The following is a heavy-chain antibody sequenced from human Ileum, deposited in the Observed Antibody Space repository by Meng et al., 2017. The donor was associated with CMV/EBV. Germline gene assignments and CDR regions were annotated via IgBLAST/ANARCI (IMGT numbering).Heavy chain of an antibody. CDR2: IGGDGSET. V-gene: IGHV3-7*01. CDR3: ARGGWASPDY. J-gene: IGHJ4*02. Sequence: GGSLRLSCAASGFTFSRFWMTWVRLAPGKGLEWVANIGGDGSETHYVDSVEGRFTVSRDNAKNSLYLQMISLRAEDTALYYCARGGWASPDYWGQGTLVTVSS. D-gene: IGHD3-10*01. CDR1: GFTFSRFW.